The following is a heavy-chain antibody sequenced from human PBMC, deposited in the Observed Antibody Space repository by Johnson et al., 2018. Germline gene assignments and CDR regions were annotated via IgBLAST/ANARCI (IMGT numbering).Heavy chain of an antibody. CDR2: ISYDGSNK. V-gene: IGHV3-30*18. J-gene: IGHJ5*02. CDR3: AKGREISIFRVS. D-gene: IGHD3-3*02. Sequence: QVQLVQSGGGVVQPGRSLRLSCAASGFTFSTYGMHWVRQAPGKGLEWVAVISYDGSNKFYADSVKGRFTISRDNSKNTVSLQMNSLRAEDTAMYHCAKGREISIFRVSWGQGTLVTVSS. CDR1: GFTFSTYG.